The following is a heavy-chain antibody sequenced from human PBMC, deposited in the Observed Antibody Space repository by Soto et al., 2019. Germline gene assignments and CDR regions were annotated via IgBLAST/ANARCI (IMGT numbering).Heavy chain of an antibody. CDR3: ARGYYDFWSGYGQHYYYYGMDV. CDR1: GGSISSYY. D-gene: IGHD3-3*01. V-gene: IGHV4-59*01. Sequence: SETLSLTCTVSGGSISSYYWSWIRQPPGKGLEWIGYIYYSGSTNYNPSLKSRVTISVDTSKNQFSLKLSSVTAADTAVYYCARGYYDFWSGYGQHYYYYGMDVWGQGTTVTVSS. CDR2: IYYSGST. J-gene: IGHJ6*02.